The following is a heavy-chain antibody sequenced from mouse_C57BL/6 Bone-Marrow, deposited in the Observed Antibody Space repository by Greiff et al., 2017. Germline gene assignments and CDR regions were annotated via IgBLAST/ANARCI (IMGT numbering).Heavy chain of an antibody. CDR3: AREGNGYFPWFAY. D-gene: IGHD2-3*01. V-gene: IGHV1-19*01. J-gene: IGHJ3*01. CDR2: INPYNGGT. CDR1: GYTFTDYY. Sequence: EVKLMESGPVLVKPGASVKMSCKASGYTFTDYYMNWVKQSHGKSLEWIGVINPYNGGTSYNQKFKGKATLTVDKSSSTAYMELNSLTSEDSAVYYCAREGNGYFPWFAYWGQGTLVTVSA.